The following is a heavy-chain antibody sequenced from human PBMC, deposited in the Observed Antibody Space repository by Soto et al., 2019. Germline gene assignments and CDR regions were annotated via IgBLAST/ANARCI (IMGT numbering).Heavy chain of an antibody. CDR3: ARFLFTRARNPGGYSGYDY. V-gene: IGHV1-18*01. J-gene: IGHJ4*02. CDR2: ISAYNGNT. D-gene: IGHD5-12*01. Sequence: QVQLVQSGAEVKKPGASVKVSCKASGYTFTSYGISWVRQAPGQGLEWMGWISAYNGNTNYAQKLQGRVTMTTDTATSTAYMELRSLRSDDTAVYYCARFLFTRARNPGGYSGYDYWGQGTLVTVSS. CDR1: GYTFTSYG.